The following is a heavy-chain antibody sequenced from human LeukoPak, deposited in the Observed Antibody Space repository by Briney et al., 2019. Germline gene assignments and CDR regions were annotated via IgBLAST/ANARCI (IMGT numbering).Heavy chain of an antibody. D-gene: IGHD3-22*01. Sequence: GGSLRLSCAASGFTFSSYAMSWVRQGPGKGLEWVSGMSGDGRNRYHRDSVEGRFTISRDNSKKTLFLHMNSLRGEDTAVYYCAKRVVIPTGRYYDYWGQGTQVTVSS. J-gene: IGHJ4*02. V-gene: IGHV3-23*01. CDR1: GFTFSSYA. CDR2: MSGDGRNR. CDR3: AKRVVIPTGRYYDY.